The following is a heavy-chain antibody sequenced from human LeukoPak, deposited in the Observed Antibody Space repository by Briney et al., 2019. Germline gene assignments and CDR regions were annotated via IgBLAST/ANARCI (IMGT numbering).Heavy chain of an antibody. J-gene: IGHJ4*02. CDR2: IRYDGSNK. CDR1: GFTFNNYG. V-gene: IGHV3-30*02. CDR3: AKVPKVAGMTYFDY. D-gene: IGHD6-19*01. Sequence: GGSLRLSCAASGFTFNNYGMHWVRQAPGKGLEWVAFIRYDGSNKYYADSVKGRFIMSRDNSENALYLQMNSLRAEDTAVYDCAKVPKVAGMTYFDYWGQGTLVTVSS.